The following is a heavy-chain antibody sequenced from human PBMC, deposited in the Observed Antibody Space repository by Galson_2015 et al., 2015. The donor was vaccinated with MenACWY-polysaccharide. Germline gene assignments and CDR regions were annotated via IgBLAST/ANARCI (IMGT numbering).Heavy chain of an antibody. V-gene: IGHV3-30*02. CDR1: GFNFGGNG. J-gene: IGHJ4*02. Sequence: SLRVSCAGSGFNFGGNGLHWVRQAPGKGLEWVALIRNDGRKHYPDAVKGRFTISRDNSKNTLYLQMNSLRPEDTAVYYCARNPSRLDIAAASHWGQGALVSVSS. D-gene: IGHD6-13*01. CDR3: ARNPSRLDIAAASH. CDR2: IRNDGRK.